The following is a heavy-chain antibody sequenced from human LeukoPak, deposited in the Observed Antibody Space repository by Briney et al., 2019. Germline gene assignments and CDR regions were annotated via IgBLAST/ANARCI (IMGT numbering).Heavy chain of an antibody. J-gene: IGHJ4*02. CDR1: GFTFSSYA. CDR2: ISGSGGST. D-gene: IGHD5-18*01. V-gene: IGHV3-23*01. CDR3: AKGPTVQLWLKGYFDY. Sequence: PGGSLRLSCAASGFTFSSYAMSWVRQAPGKGLEWVSAISGSGGSTYYADSVKGRFTISRDNSKNTLYLQMNSLRAEDTAVYYCAKGPTVQLWLKGYFDYWGQGTLVTVSS.